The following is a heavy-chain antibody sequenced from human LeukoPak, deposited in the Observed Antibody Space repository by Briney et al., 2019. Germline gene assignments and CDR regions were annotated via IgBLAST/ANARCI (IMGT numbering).Heavy chain of an antibody. V-gene: IGHV1-18*01. CDR1: GYTFTSYG. D-gene: IGHD3-22*01. CDR3: ARDPTTMIVVVDAFDI. CDR2: ISAYNGNT. Sequence: GASVKVSCKASGYTFTSYGISWVRQAPGQGLEWMGWISAYNGNTNYAQKLQGRVTMTTDTSTSTAYMELRSLRSDDTAVYYCARDPTTMIVVVDAFDIWGQGTMVTVSS. J-gene: IGHJ3*02.